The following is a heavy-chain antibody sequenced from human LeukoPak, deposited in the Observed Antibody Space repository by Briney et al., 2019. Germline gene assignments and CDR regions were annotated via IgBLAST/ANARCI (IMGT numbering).Heavy chain of an antibody. CDR2: ISSSGSTI. J-gene: IGHJ3*02. Sequence: GGSLRLSCAASGFTFSDYYMSWIRQAPGKGLEWVSYISSSGSTIYYADSVKGRFTISRDNAKNSLYLQMNSLRAEDTAVYYCARDLRGYSYGYGTRLWAFDIWGQGTMVTVSS. CDR3: ARDLRGYSYGYGTRLWAFDI. D-gene: IGHD5-18*01. V-gene: IGHV3-11*04. CDR1: GFTFSDYY.